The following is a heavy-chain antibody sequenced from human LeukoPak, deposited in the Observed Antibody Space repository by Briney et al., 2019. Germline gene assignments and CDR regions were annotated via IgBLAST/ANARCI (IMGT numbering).Heavy chain of an antibody. CDR2: IKQDGSEK. Sequence: GGSLRLSCAASGFIFKDYWMIWVRQAPGKGLEWVANIKQDGSEKHYVDSVKGRFTISRDNANNLLFLQMNSLRAGDTAMYFCARSQQLGYWGQGTLVTVSS. J-gene: IGHJ4*02. V-gene: IGHV3-7*03. CDR3: ARSQQLGY. D-gene: IGHD6-13*01. CDR1: GFIFKDYW.